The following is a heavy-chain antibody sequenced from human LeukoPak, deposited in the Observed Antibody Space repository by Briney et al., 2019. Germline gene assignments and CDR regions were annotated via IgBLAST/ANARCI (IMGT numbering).Heavy chain of an antibody. Sequence: PGGSLRLSCAASGFTFSSYAMSWVRQAPGKGLEWVSAISGSGGSTYYADSVKGRFTISRDNSKNTLYLQMNSLRAEDTAVYYCAKWSRYQLLSPYYGMDVWGQGTTVTVSS. D-gene: IGHD2-2*01. V-gene: IGHV3-23*01. J-gene: IGHJ6*02. CDR2: ISGSGGST. CDR1: GFTFSSYA. CDR3: AKWSRYQLLSPYYGMDV.